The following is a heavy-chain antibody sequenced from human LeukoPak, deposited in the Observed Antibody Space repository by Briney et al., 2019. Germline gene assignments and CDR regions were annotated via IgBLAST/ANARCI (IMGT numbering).Heavy chain of an antibody. Sequence: GASVKVSCKASGYTFTSYYMHWVRQAPGQGLEWMGSISAYNGNTNYAQKLQGRVTMTTDTSTSTAYMELRSLRSDDTAVYYCARVSWVDTLYGMDVWGQGTTVTVSS. CDR2: ISAYNGNT. CDR3: ARVSWVDTLYGMDV. V-gene: IGHV1-18*04. J-gene: IGHJ6*02. CDR1: GYTFTSYY. D-gene: IGHD5-18*01.